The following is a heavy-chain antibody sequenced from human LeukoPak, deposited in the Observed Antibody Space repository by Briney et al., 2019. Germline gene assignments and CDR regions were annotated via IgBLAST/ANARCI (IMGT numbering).Heavy chain of an antibody. Sequence: SETLSLTCSASGGSLSSYYWSWIRQPAGKGLEWIGRIYANGNTNYKPSLKSRVTMSVDTSKNQFSLDLTSVTAADTAVYYCAARQGGTFDNWGQGTLVTVSS. CDR1: GGSLSSYY. D-gene: IGHD3-16*01. V-gene: IGHV4-4*07. CDR3: AARQGGTFDN. J-gene: IGHJ4*02. CDR2: IYANGNT.